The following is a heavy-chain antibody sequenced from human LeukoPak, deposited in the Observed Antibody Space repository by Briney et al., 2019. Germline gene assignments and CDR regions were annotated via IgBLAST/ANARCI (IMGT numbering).Heavy chain of an antibody. CDR1: GFTFSNYW. CDR3: AKGPSSGSGYY. D-gene: IGHD3-22*01. Sequence: GGSLRLSCAASGFTFSNYWMHWVRQTPGEGLVCVSLIKGDGSSTTYADSVKGRFTISRDNAKNTVYLQMNSLRADDTAVYYCAKGPSSGSGYYWGQGTLVTVSS. V-gene: IGHV3-74*01. CDR2: IKGDGSST. J-gene: IGHJ4*02.